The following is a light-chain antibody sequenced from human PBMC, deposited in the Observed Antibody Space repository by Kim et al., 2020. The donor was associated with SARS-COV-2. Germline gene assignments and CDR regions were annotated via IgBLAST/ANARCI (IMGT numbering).Light chain of an antibody. CDR2: CAS. Sequence: PGKRATLSSMASRSVSRNLASYQQKTGEAPRLLIFCASTRATGIPARFSGGGSGTEFTLTISSLQSEDFAVYYCHQYNYWPPLTFGGGTKLEI. CDR3: HQYNYWPPLT. CDR1: RSVSRN. J-gene: IGKJ4*01. V-gene: IGKV3-15*01.